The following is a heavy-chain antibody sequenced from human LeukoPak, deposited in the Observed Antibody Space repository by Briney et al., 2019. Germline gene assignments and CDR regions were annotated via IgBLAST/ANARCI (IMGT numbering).Heavy chain of an antibody. CDR2: INFYNGNI. V-gene: IGHV1-18*01. J-gene: IGHJ4*02. CDR3: ARDPQSNYYYDSSGYQDY. D-gene: IGHD3-22*01. CDR1: GYTFTSYG. Sequence: ASVKVSCKASGYTFTSYGISWVRQAPGQGLEWMGWINFYNGNIDYAQKLQGRVTMTTDTSTSTAYMELRSLRSDDTAVYYCARDPQSNYYYDSSGYQDYWGQGTLVTVSS.